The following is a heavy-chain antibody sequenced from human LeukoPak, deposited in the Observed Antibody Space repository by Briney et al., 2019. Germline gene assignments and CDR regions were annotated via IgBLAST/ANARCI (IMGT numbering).Heavy chain of an antibody. Sequence: GGSLRLSCAASGFTVSSNYMSWVRQAPGKGLEWVANIKQDGSEKYYVDSVKGRFTISRDNAKNSLYLQMNSLRVEDTAVYYCARDGDYDWNYRSGFDCWGQGTLVTVSS. J-gene: IGHJ4*02. D-gene: IGHD1-7*01. V-gene: IGHV3-7*01. CDR1: GFTVSSNY. CDR2: IKQDGSEK. CDR3: ARDGDYDWNYRSGFDC.